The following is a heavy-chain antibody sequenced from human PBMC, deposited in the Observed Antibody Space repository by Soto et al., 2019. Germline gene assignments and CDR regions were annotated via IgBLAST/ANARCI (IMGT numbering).Heavy chain of an antibody. CDR2: ISAYNGNT. CDR1: GYTFTSYG. CDR3: ARGGAHCSGGSCYLPDYNWFDP. D-gene: IGHD2-15*01. Sequence: QVQLVQSGAEVKKPGASVKVSCKASGYTFTSYGISWVRQAPGQGLEWMGWISAYNGNTNYAQKLQGRVTMTTDTSTSTAYMELRSLRSGDTAVYYCARGGAHCSGGSCYLPDYNWFDPWGQGTLVTVSS. V-gene: IGHV1-18*01. J-gene: IGHJ5*02.